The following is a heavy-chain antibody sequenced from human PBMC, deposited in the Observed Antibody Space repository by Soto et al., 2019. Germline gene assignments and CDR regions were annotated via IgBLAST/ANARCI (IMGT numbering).Heavy chain of an antibody. D-gene: IGHD1-1*01. V-gene: IGHV4-59*08. J-gene: IGHJ6*02. CDR3: ARRGNDVSGMDV. Sequence: QVQLQESGPGLVKPSETLSLTCTVSGGSIRSYYWSWIRQPPGKGLEWIGYIYYSGSTNYNPSLKNRVTISVDTSKNQFSLKLSSVTAADTAVYYCARRGNDVSGMDVWGQGTTVTVSS. CDR2: IYYSGST. CDR1: GGSIRSYY.